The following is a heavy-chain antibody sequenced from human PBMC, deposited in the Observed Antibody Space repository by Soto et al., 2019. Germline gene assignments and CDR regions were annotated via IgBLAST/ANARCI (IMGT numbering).Heavy chain of an antibody. CDR2: IKTDGSVT. CDR1: GFTFSTYW. V-gene: IGHV3-74*01. Sequence: EVQLVESGVGLLPPGGSLRLSCAASGFTFSTYWMHWVRQAPGKGLVWVSRIKTDGSVTTYADSVKGRFTISRDNAKNTLYLQMNTLRAEDTAVYYCARDLGGSHDYWGRGTLVTVSS. D-gene: IGHD3-16*01. CDR3: ARDLGGSHDY. J-gene: IGHJ4*02.